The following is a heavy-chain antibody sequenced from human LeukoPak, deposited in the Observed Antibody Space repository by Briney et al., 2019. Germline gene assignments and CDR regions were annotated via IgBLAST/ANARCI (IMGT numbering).Heavy chain of an antibody. D-gene: IGHD4-23*01. V-gene: IGHV3-7*01. CDR3: ARDRGYSSFDH. CDR2: IKEDGSEI. CDR1: AFTFSSYW. J-gene: IGHJ4*02. Sequence: GGSLRLSCAASAFTFSSYWMSWVRQAPGKGLEWVANIKEDGSEINYVDSGKGRFTISRDNAKNSVYLQMNSLRVEDTAVYYCARDRGYSSFDHWGQGTLVTVSS.